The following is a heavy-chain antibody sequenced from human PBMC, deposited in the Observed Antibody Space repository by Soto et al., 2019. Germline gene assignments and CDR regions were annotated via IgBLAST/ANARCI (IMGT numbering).Heavy chain of an antibody. Sequence: SETLSLTCTVSGGSISSSSYYWGWIRQPPGKGLEWIGSIYYSGSTYYNPSLKSRVTISVDTSKNQFSLKLSSVTAADTAVYYCATNYAYYYYYGMDVWGQGTTVTVYS. CDR2: IYYSGST. D-gene: IGHD4-4*01. CDR3: ATNYAYYYYYGMDV. CDR1: GGSISSSSYY. V-gene: IGHV4-39*01. J-gene: IGHJ6*02.